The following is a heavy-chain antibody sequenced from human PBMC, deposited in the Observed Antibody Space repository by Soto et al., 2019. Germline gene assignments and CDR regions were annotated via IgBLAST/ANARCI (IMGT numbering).Heavy chain of an antibody. CDR1: GFSFSSYC. J-gene: IGHJ6*02. CDR3: ARTEGSSTSLHYYYVMDV. CDR2: IWYDGSNK. V-gene: IGHV3-33*01. D-gene: IGHD2-2*01. Sequence: PGGSLSLSCAASGFSFSSYCMDWVRQAPGKGLKKMAVIWYDGSNKYYAETVKGRFTTSRDNSKTTLYLQMNSLRAEDTAVYYCARTEGSSTSLHYYYVMDVWGQGTTVTVSS.